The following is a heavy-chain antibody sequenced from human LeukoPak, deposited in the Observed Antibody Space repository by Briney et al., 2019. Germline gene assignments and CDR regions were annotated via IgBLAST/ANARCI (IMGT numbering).Heavy chain of an antibody. CDR2: MYYSGST. V-gene: IGHV4-39*02. D-gene: IGHD6-19*01. Sequence: PSETLSLTCTVSGGSISGSSYYWGWIRQPPGKGLEWIGSMYYSGSTYYNPSLKSRVTISVDTPKNQFSLKLSSVTAADTAVYYCAREYSSGWYYWGQGTLVTVSS. J-gene: IGHJ4*02. CDR3: AREYSSGWYY. CDR1: GGSISGSSYY.